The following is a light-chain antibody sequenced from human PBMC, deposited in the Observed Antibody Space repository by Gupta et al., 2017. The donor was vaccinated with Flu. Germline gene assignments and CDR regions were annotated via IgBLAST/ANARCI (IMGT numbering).Light chain of an antibody. Sequence: EIVFTQSPGTLSLSPGERATLSCRASQSVSSSYLAWYQQKPGQAPRLLIYVASSRATGIPDRCSGSGSGXDFTLTXSRLENEDFAVYYLQQDRSSWTFGXGTKVEIK. CDR3: QQDRSSWT. J-gene: IGKJ1*01. V-gene: IGKV3-20*01. CDR1: QSVSSSY. CDR2: VAS.